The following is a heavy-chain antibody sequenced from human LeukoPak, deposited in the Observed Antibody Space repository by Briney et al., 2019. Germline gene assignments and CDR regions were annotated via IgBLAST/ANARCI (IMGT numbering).Heavy chain of an antibody. V-gene: IGHV4-59*01. CDR2: IFYSGST. CDR1: GVSISSYY. CDR3: ARSRAYDYHFDN. Sequence: SGTLSLTCTVSGVSISSYYWSWIRQSPGKGLEWIGYIFYSGSTNYNPSLKSRVTISVDTSKNQFSLQLTSETAADTAVYYCARSRAYDYHFDNWGQGTLVTVSS. D-gene: IGHD5-12*01. J-gene: IGHJ4*02.